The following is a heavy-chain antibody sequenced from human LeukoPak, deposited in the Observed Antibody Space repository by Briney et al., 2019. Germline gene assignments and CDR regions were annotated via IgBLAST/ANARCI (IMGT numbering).Heavy chain of an antibody. V-gene: IGHV4-59*01. Sequence: SETLSLTFTVSGGSISSYYWSWIRQPPGKGLEWIGYIYYSGSTNYNPSLKSRVTISVDTSKNQFSLKLSSVTAADTAVYYCARASGGYSYGPGAFDIWGQGTMVTVSS. D-gene: IGHD5-18*01. CDR3: ARASGGYSYGPGAFDI. CDR1: GGSISSYY. CDR2: IYYSGST. J-gene: IGHJ3*02.